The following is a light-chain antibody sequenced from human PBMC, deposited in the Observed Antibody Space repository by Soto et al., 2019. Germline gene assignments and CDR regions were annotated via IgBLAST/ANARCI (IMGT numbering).Light chain of an antibody. J-gene: IGKJ1*01. CDR1: QSVNSSY. CDR3: QQYGSSPVT. CDR2: GAS. V-gene: IGKV3-20*01. Sequence: EIVLTQSPGTLSLSPGERATLSCRASQSVNSSYLAWYQRKPGQAPRLLTYGASSRATGIPDRFSGSGSGKDFTLTISRLEPEDFAVYSCQQYGSSPVTFGQGTKVEIK.